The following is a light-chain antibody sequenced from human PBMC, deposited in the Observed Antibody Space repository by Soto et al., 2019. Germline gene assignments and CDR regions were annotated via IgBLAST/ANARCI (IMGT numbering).Light chain of an antibody. CDR1: SSDVGGYDY. J-gene: IGLJ1*01. Sequence: QSALTQPRSVSGSPGQSVTISCTGTSSDVGGYDYVSWYQQHPGKAPKLMIYDVSKRPSGVPDRFSGSKSGNTASLTISGLQAEDEADYYYCSYAGSYTYVFRTGTKVTVL. V-gene: IGLV2-11*01. CDR2: DVS. CDR3: CSYAGSYTYV.